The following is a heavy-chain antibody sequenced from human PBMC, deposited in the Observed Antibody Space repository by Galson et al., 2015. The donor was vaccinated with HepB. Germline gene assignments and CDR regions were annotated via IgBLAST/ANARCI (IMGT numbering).Heavy chain of an antibody. V-gene: IGHV1-2*06. D-gene: IGHD3-22*01. CDR3: ARGSDYYDSSGYPVDAFDI. CDR2: INPNSGGT. CDR1: GYTFTGYY. J-gene: IGHJ3*02. Sequence: SVKVSCKASGYTFTGYYMHWVRQAPGQGLEWMGRINPNSGGTNYAQKFQGRVTMTRDTSISTAYMELSRLRSDDTAVYYCARGSDYYDSSGYPVDAFDIWGQGTMVTVSS.